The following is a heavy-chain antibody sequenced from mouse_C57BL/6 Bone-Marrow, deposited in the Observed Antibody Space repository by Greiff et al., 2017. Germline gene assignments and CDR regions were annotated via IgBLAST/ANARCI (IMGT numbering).Heavy chain of an antibody. CDR3: ARNAGGRQLRLFYAMDD. CDR2: IRNKANGYTT. CDR1: GFTFTDYY. V-gene: IGHV7-3*01. Sequence: EVKLMESGGGLVQPGGSLSLSCAASGFTFTDYYMSWVRQPPGKALEWLGFIRNKANGYTTEYSASVKGLFTISSDNYQSILYLQMNALRAEDSSTYYCARNAGGRQLRLFYAMDDWGQGTSVTVSS. J-gene: IGHJ4*01. D-gene: IGHD3-2*02.